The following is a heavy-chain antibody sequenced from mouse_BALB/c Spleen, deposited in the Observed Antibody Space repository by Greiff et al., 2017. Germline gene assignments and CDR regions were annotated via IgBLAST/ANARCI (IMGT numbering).Heavy chain of an antibody. Sequence: DVMLVESGGGLVKPGGSLKLSCAASGFTFSDYYMYWVRQTPEKRLEWVATISDGGSYTYYPDSVKGRFTISRDNAKNNLYLQMSSLKSEDTAMYYCARASYGSSYLYWYFDVWGAGTTVTVSS. CDR3: ARASYGSSYLYWYFDV. D-gene: IGHD1-1*01. J-gene: IGHJ1*01. CDR2: ISDGGSYT. V-gene: IGHV5-4*02. CDR1: GFTFSDYY.